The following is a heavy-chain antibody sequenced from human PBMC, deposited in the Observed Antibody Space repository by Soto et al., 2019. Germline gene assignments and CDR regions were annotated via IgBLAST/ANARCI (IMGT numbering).Heavy chain of an antibody. V-gene: IGHV4-31*03. Sequence: QVQLQESGPGLVKPSQTLSLTCTVSGGSISSGGYYWSWIRQHPGKGLEWIGYIYYSGSTYYNPSPKGRVTISVATSKNPFSLKLSSVTAADTAVYYCARSPEATVTAFDYWGQGTLVTVSS. D-gene: IGHD4-17*01. CDR2: IYYSGST. CDR3: ARSPEATVTAFDY. J-gene: IGHJ4*02. CDR1: GGSISSGGYY.